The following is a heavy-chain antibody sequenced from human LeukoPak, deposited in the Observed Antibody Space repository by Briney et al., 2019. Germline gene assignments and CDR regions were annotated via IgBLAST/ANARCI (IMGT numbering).Heavy chain of an antibody. CDR1: GGTFSSYA. D-gene: IGHD5-18*01. V-gene: IGHV1-69*01. Sequence: SSVKVSCKASGGTFSSYAISWVRQAPGRGLEWMGGIIPIFGTANYAQKFQGRVTITADESTSTAYMELSSLRSEDTAVYYCAVDTAMLEYFQHWGQGTLVTVSS. CDR3: AVDTAMLEYFQH. CDR2: IIPIFGTA. J-gene: IGHJ1*01.